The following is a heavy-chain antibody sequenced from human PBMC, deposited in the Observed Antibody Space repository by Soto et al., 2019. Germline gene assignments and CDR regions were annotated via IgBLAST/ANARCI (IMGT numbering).Heavy chain of an antibody. D-gene: IGHD6-19*01. CDR2: ISGSGGST. Sequence: GGSLRLSCAASGCTFSSYAMSWVRQAPGKGLEWVSAISGSGGSTYYADSVKGRFTISRDNSKNTLYLQMNSLRAEDTAVYYCAKPQYSSGWSLNNSHHWGQGTLVTVSS. V-gene: IGHV3-23*01. CDR3: AKPQYSSGWSLNNSHH. J-gene: IGHJ1*01. CDR1: GCTFSSYA.